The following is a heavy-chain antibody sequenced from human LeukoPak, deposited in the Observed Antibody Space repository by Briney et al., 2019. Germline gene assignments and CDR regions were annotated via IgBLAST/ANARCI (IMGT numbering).Heavy chain of an antibody. Sequence: ASVKVSCKASGYTFTGYYMHWVRQAPGQGLEWMGWINPNSGGTNYAQKFQGWVTMTRDTSISTAYMELSRLRSDDTAVYYCARDRRQWLGPGPILLDYWGQGTLVTVSS. D-gene: IGHD6-19*01. CDR1: GYTFTGYY. CDR3: ARDRRQWLGPGPILLDY. CDR2: INPNSGGT. J-gene: IGHJ4*02. V-gene: IGHV1-2*04.